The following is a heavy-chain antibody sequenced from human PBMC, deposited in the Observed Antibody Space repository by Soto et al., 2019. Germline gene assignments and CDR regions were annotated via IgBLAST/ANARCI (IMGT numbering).Heavy chain of an antibody. CDR1: GFTFSNAW. J-gene: IGHJ4*01. D-gene: IGHD4-4*01. CDR2: IKSKTDGGTT. V-gene: IGHV3-15*01. CDR3: AREGVTNYTDYYFDL. Sequence: GGSLRLSCAASGFTFSNAWMSWVRQAPGKGLEWVGRIKSKTDGGTTDYAAPVKGRFTISRDDSKNTLYLQMNSLKTEDTAVYYCAREGVTNYTDYYFDLWGHGALGTVSS.